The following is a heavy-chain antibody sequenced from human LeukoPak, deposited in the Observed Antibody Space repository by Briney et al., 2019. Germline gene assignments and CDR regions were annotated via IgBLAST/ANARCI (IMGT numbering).Heavy chain of an antibody. V-gene: IGHV4-39*01. D-gene: IGHD5-18*01. CDR1: GGSISSSSYY. CDR3: AGLNGYSYGYYFDY. Sequence: SETLSLTCTVSGGSISSSSYYWGWIRQPPGKGLEWIGSIYYSGSTYYNPSLKSRVTISVDTSKNQFSLKLSSVTAADTAVYYCAGLNGYSYGYYFDYWGQGTLVTVSS. CDR2: IYYSGST. J-gene: IGHJ4*02.